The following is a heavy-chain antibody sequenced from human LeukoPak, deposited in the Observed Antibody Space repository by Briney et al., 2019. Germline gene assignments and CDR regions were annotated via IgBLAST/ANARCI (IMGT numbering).Heavy chain of an antibody. D-gene: IGHD1-7*01. CDR3: ARLGITGTTRTSYYYYGMDV. Sequence: ASVNVSCKASGGTFSSYAISWVRQAPGQGLEWMGRIIPILGIANYAQKFQGRVTITADKSTSTAYMELSSLRSEDTAVYYCARLGITGTTRTSYYYYGMDVWGQGTTVTVSS. V-gene: IGHV1-69*04. CDR2: IIPILGIA. CDR1: GGTFSSYA. J-gene: IGHJ6*02.